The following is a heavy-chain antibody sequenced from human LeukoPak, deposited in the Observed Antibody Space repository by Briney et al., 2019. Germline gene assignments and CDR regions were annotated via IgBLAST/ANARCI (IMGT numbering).Heavy chain of an antibody. D-gene: IGHD3-16*02. V-gene: IGHV4-4*07. CDR3: ARGYDYVWGSYRYQPRGFDY. CDR1: GGSISNQY. J-gene: IGHJ4*02. Sequence: SETLSLTCTVSGGSISNQYWAWIRQPAGKGLEWIGRIYTNGGTNYNPALQSRVTMSVDTSKNQFSLKLSSVTAADTAVYYCARGYDYVWGSYRYQPRGFDYWGQGTLVTVSS. CDR2: IYTNGGT.